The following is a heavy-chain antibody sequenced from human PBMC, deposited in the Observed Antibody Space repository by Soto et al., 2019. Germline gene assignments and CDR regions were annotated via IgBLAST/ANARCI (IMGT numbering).Heavy chain of an antibody. CDR2: ISSGAAYI. J-gene: IGHJ5*02. Sequence: EVQVVESGGGLVKPRGSLTLSCNFTFSMYSMNWVRQAPGKGLEWVASISSGAAYIKYADSVQGRFTISRDNAKNSVSLQMSSLRVEDTAVYFCTRDEGGSYDSWFHPWGQGTQVTVSA. D-gene: IGHD1-26*01. CDR3: TRDEGGSYDSWFHP. V-gene: IGHV3-21*01. CDR1: FTFSMYS.